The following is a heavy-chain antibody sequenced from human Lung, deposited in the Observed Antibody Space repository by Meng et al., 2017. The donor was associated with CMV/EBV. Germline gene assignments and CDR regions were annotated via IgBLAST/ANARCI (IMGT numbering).Heavy chain of an antibody. J-gene: IGHJ4*02. V-gene: IGHV3-21*01. D-gene: IGHD3-10*01. Sequence: GGSLRLXFAASRFSSYTLNWVRQAPGKGLEWVSSISSSSSYVYYADSVKGRFTISRDNAKNSLYLQMNSLRAEDTAVYYCAREGYDYYSGSYYYYFDLWGQGXTVTVSS. CDR3: AREGYDYYSGSYYYYFDL. CDR2: ISSSSSYV. CDR1: RFSSYT.